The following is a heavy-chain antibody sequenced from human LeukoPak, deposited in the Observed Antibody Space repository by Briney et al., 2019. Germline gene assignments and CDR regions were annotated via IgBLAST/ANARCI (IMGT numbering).Heavy chain of an antibody. CDR2: INHSGST. Sequence: PSETLSLTCAVYGGSFSGYYWSWIRQPPGKGLEWIGEINHSGSTNYNPSLKSRVTMSVDTSKNQFSLKLSSVTAADTAVYYCARDGDPYFDYWGQGTLVTVSS. V-gene: IGHV4-34*01. D-gene: IGHD4-17*01. CDR3: ARDGDPYFDY. J-gene: IGHJ4*02. CDR1: GGSFSGYY.